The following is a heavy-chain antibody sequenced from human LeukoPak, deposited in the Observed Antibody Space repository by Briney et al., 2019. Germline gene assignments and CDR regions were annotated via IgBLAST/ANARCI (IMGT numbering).Heavy chain of an antibody. CDR3: AREAVAVAALDY. CDR2: IWYDGSNK. Sequence: GGSLRLSCAASGFTFSSYGMHWVRQAPGKGLEWVAVIWYDGSNKYYADSVKGRFTISRDNAKNSLYLQMNSLRAEDTAVYYCAREAVAVAALDYWGQGTLVTVSS. CDR1: GFTFSSYG. V-gene: IGHV3-33*01. J-gene: IGHJ4*02. D-gene: IGHD6-19*01.